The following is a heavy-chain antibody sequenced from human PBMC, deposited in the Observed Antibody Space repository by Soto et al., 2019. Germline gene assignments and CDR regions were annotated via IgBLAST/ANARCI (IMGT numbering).Heavy chain of an antibody. J-gene: IGHJ6*02. V-gene: IGHV1-46*01. CDR3: ARDRSPYDFWSGYYSPYYYYGMDV. D-gene: IGHD3-3*01. Sequence: ASVKVSCKASGYTFTSYYMHWVRQAPGQGLEWTGIINPSGGSTSYAQKFQGRVTMTRDTSTSTVYMELSSLRSEDTAVYYCARDRSPYDFWSGYYSPYYYYGMDVWGQGTTVTVSS. CDR2: INPSGGST. CDR1: GYTFTSYY.